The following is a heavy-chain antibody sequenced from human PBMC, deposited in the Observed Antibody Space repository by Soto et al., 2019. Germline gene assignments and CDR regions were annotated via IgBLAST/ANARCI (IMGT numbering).Heavy chain of an antibody. CDR3: AKEVEYSSSWSDIDY. J-gene: IGHJ4*02. CDR2: ISGSGGST. D-gene: IGHD6-13*01. CDR1: GFTFSSYA. Sequence: EVQLLESGGGLVQPGGSLRLSCAASGFTFSSYAMSWVRQAPGKGLEWVSAISGSGGSTYYADSVKGRFTISRDNYKNPLYLQMNSLRAEDTAVYYCAKEVEYSSSWSDIDYWGQGTLVTVSS. V-gene: IGHV3-23*01.